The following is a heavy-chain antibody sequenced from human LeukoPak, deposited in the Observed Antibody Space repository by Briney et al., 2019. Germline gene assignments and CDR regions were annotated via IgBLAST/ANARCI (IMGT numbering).Heavy chain of an antibody. CDR3: TRGGSYVWGSYRLKSWFDP. CDR2: IYYSGTT. D-gene: IGHD3-16*02. Sequence: SETLSLTCTVSGGSISSYYWNWIRQPPGKGLEWIGFIYYSGTTNYNPSLKSRVTISVDTSKNQFSLKLSSVTAADTAVYYCTRGGSYVWGSYRLKSWFDPWGQGTLVTVSS. V-gene: IGHV4-59*01. J-gene: IGHJ5*02. CDR1: GGSISSYY.